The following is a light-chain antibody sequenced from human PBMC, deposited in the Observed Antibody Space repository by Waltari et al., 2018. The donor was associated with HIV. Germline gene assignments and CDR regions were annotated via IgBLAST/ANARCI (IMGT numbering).Light chain of an antibody. Sequence: QSVLTQPPSASGTPGQRVTFSCSGSSSNIGSNYVYWYQQFPGTAPKLLIYRNNTRPSGVPDRFSGSKSGTAASLAISGLRSEDEADYYCATWDDSLSGWVFGGGTKLTVL. CDR3: ATWDDSLSGWV. CDR2: RNN. V-gene: IGLV1-47*01. J-gene: IGLJ3*02. CDR1: SSNIGSNY.